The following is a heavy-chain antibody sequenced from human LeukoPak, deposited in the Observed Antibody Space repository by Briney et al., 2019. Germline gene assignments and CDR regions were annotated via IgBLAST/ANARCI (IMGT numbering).Heavy chain of an antibody. V-gene: IGHV3-7*01. CDR1: GFTFSSYS. J-gene: IGHJ3*02. D-gene: IGHD2-15*01. Sequence: GGSLRLSCAASGFTFSSYSMNWVRQAPGKGLEWVANIKQDGSEKCYVDSAKGRFTISRDNAKNSLYLQMNSLRAEDTAVYYCAREYCSGGSCYSDAFGIWGQGTMVTVSS. CDR3: AREYCSGGSCYSDAFGI. CDR2: IKQDGSEK.